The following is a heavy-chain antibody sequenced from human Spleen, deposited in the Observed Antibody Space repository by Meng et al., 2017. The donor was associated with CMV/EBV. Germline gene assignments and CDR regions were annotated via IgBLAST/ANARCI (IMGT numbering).Heavy chain of an antibody. CDR3: ARINIADSTFDP. Sequence: CSVSGRSISSPNWWTWVRQPPGKGQEWIGEIYQSGSTNYNPSLKSRVTMSVDKSNNQFSLKLSSVTAADTAVYYCARINIADSTFDPWGQGSLVTVS. V-gene: IGHV4-4*02. CDR1: GRSISSPNW. CDR2: IYQSGST. J-gene: IGHJ5*02. D-gene: IGHD6-13*01.